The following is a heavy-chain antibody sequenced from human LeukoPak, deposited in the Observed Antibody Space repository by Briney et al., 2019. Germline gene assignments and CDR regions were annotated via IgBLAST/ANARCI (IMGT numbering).Heavy chain of an antibody. CDR3: ARGRSESDYGDYVGFGY. CDR2: INHSGST. Sequence: SETLSLTCAVYGGSFSGYYWSWIRQHPGKGLEWIGEINHSGSTNYNPSLKSRVTISVDTSKNQFSLKLSSVTAADTAVYYCARGRSESDYGDYVGFGYWGQGTLLTVSS. J-gene: IGHJ4*02. V-gene: IGHV4-34*01. CDR1: GGSFSGYY. D-gene: IGHD4-17*01.